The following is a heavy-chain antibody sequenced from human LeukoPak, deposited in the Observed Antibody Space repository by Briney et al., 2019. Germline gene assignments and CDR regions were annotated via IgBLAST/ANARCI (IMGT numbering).Heavy chain of an antibody. Sequence: GGSLRLSCAASGFTFSSYSMNWVRQAPGKGLESVSSISSSSSYIYYADSVKGRFTISRDNAKNSLYLQMNSLRAEDTAVYYCARDRSSGTLDDAFDIWGQGTMVTVSS. CDR1: GFTFSSYS. CDR2: ISSSSSYI. J-gene: IGHJ3*02. CDR3: ARDRSSGTLDDAFDI. V-gene: IGHV3-21*01. D-gene: IGHD1-26*01.